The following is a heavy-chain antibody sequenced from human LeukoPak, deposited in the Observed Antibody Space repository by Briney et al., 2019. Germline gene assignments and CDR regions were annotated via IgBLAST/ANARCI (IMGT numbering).Heavy chain of an antibody. CDR3: ARGWMVKYYFDY. V-gene: IGHV3-23*01. Sequence: GGSVRFSCAASGFIFSNYAMAWVRQTPGKGLEWVSAISGSGLRTNYADSARGRFTISRDNSKNTVDLQMDSLRAEDTAIYYCARGWMVKYYFDYWGQGTLVTVSS. D-gene: IGHD6-19*01. CDR1: GFIFSNYA. CDR2: ISGSGLRT. J-gene: IGHJ4*02.